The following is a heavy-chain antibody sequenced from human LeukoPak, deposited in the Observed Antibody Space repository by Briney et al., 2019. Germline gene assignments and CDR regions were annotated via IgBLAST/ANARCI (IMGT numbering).Heavy chain of an antibody. CDR3: ARAYDFWSGYYRAYFDY. D-gene: IGHD3-3*01. V-gene: IGHV1-18*01. Sequence: ASVKVSCKASGYTFTSYGISWVRQAPGQGLEWMGWISAYNGNTNYAQKLQGRVTMTTDTSTSTAYMEQRSLRSDDTAVYYCARAYDFWSGYYRAYFDYWGQGTLVTVSS. CDR2: ISAYNGNT. J-gene: IGHJ4*02. CDR1: GYTFTSYG.